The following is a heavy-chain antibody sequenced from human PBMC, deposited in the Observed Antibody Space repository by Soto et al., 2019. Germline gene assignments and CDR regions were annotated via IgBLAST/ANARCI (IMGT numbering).Heavy chain of an antibody. D-gene: IGHD1-26*01. V-gene: IGHV3-23*01. Sequence: EVQLLESGGGLAQPGGSLRLSCAASGFIFRTYAMNWVRQAPGKGLEWVSVMVGDGSSSDYADSVRGRFTISRDNSKTPLYLQMNNLRAEDTAVYYCAKDLRPDGRYDLDYWGQGTLVTVSS. J-gene: IGHJ4*02. CDR2: MVGDGSSS. CDR1: GFIFRTYA. CDR3: AKDLRPDGRYDLDY.